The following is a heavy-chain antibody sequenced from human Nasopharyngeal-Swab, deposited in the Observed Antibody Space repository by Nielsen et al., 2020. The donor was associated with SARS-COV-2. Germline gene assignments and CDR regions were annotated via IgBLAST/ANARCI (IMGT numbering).Heavy chain of an antibody. Sequence: SETLSLTCAVSGGSVSSSNWWRWVRQPPRKGLEWSGEIYHSGSTNYNPSLKSRVTISVDKSKNQFSLKLSSVTAADTAVYYCARGVPITLVGVVSSEGNQFDPWGQGTLVTVSS. D-gene: IGHD3-3*01. V-gene: IGHV4-4*02. CDR3: ARGVPITLVGVVSSEGNQFDP. CDR2: IYHSGST. CDR1: GGSVSSSNW. J-gene: IGHJ5*02.